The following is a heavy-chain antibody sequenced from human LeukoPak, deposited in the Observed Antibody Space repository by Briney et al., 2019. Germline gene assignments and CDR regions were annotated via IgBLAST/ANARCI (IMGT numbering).Heavy chain of an antibody. J-gene: IGHJ6*03. CDR3: TTLNVLRFLRWPGEFYYYMDV. Sequence: GASVKVSCKASGYTFTSYGISWVRQAPGQGLEWMGWISAYNGNTNYAQKLQGRVTMTEDTSTDTAYMELSSLTSEDTAIYYCTTLNVLRFLRWPGEFYYYMDVWGKGTTVTVSS. V-gene: IGHV1-18*01. D-gene: IGHD3-3*01. CDR1: GYTFTSYG. CDR2: ISAYNGNT.